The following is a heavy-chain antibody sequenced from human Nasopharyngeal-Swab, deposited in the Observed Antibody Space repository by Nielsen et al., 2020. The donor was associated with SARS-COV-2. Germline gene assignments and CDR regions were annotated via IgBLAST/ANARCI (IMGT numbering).Heavy chain of an antibody. CDR3: ARDGLDYDFWSAYFMDV. V-gene: IGHV3-21*01. J-gene: IGHJ6*02. Sequence: GEALKISCAASGFTFNNCNVNWDRQAPGKGLEWVSSISSSSSYIYYADSVKGRFTISRDNAKNSLYLQMNSLRAEDTAVYYCARDGLDYDFWSAYFMDVWGQGTTVTVSS. CDR1: GFTFNNCN. CDR2: ISSSSSYI. D-gene: IGHD3-3*01.